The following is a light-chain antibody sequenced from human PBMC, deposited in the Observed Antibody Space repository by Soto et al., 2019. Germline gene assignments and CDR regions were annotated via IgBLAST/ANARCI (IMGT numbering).Light chain of an antibody. CDR1: QSVSSSY. Sequence: EIVLTQSPGTLSLSPGERATLSCRASQSVSSSYSAWYQQKPGQAPSLLISDASNRATGIPDRFSGSGSGTDFTLTINSLEPEDFAVYFCHQRAGWPPTFGGGTKVDIK. CDR2: DAS. CDR3: HQRAGWPPT. J-gene: IGKJ4*01. V-gene: IGKV3D-20*02.